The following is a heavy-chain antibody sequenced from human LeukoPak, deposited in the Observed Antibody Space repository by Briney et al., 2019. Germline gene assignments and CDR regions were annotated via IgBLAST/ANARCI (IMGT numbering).Heavy chain of an antibody. Sequence: SETLSLTCAVYGGSFSGYYWSWIRQPPGKRLEWIGEINHSGSTNYNPSLKSRVTISVDTSKNQFSLKLSSVTAADTAVYYCARGGRLVAATVNFDYWGQGALVTVSS. D-gene: IGHD2-15*01. CDR1: GGSFSGYY. CDR2: INHSGST. CDR3: ARGGRLVAATVNFDY. J-gene: IGHJ4*02. V-gene: IGHV4-34*01.